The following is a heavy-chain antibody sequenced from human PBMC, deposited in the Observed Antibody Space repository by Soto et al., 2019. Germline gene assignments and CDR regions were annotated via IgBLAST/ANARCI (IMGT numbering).Heavy chain of an antibody. CDR1: GFTFSSYG. CDR3: AKNPLRYSYGYMMDYYYGMDV. J-gene: IGHJ6*02. V-gene: IGHV3-30*18. CDR2: ISYDGSNK. D-gene: IGHD5-18*01. Sequence: QVQLVESGGGVVQPGGSLRLSCAASGFTFSSYGMHWVRQAPGKGLEWVAVISYDGSNKYYADSVKGRFTISRDNSKNTLYLQMNSLRAEDTAVYYCAKNPLRYSYGYMMDYYYGMDVWGQGTTVTVSS.